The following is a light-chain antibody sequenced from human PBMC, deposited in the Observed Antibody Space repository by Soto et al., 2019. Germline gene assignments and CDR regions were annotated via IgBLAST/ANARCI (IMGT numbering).Light chain of an antibody. J-gene: IGLJ1*01. V-gene: IGLV7-46*01. CDR1: TGPVTNGHF. Sequence: QAVVTQEPSLTVSPGGTVTLTCGSSTGPVTNGHFPYWFQQKPGQAPRPLIYDTDTKHSWTPVRFSGSLLGDKAALTLSGARPEDEADYYCLLSYTGRLYVFGPGTKLTVL. CDR3: LLSYTGRLYV. CDR2: DTD.